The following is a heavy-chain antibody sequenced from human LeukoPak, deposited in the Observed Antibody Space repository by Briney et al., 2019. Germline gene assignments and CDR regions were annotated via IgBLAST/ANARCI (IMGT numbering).Heavy chain of an antibody. V-gene: IGHV4-39*01. D-gene: IGHD3-22*01. CDR3: ARRYYYDSSGYRYYYMDV. CDR2: IYYSGNT. J-gene: IGHJ6*03. Sequence: SETLSLTCTVSGVSISSSNSYWGWIRQPPGKGLEWIGSIYYSGNTYYNASLKSQVSISIDTSKNQFSLRLTSVTAADTAVYYCARRYYYDSSGYRYYYMDVWGKGTTVTISS. CDR1: GVSISSSNSY.